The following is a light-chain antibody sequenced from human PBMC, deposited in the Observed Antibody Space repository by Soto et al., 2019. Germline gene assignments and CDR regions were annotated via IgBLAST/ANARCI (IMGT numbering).Light chain of an antibody. J-gene: IGLJ3*02. CDR2: EVS. CDR3: SSYTRSNTWV. CDR1: SSDVGGYNY. Sequence: SALTQPASVSGSPGQSITISCTGTSSDVGGYNYVSWYQQHPGKAPKLMIYEVSNRPSGVSNRFSGSKSGNTASLTISGLQAEDEADYYCSSYTRSNTWVFGGGTKVTVL. V-gene: IGLV2-14*01.